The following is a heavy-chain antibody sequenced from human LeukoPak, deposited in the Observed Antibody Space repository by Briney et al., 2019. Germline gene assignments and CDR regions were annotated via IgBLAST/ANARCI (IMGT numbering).Heavy chain of an antibody. J-gene: IGHJ6*02. Sequence: GSLRLSCAASGFTFSSYSMNWVRQAPGKGLEWVSSISSSSSYIYYADSVKGRFTISRDNAKNSLYLQMNSLRAEDTAVYYCARDLGNYGMDVWGQGTTVTVSS. CDR1: GFTFSSYS. D-gene: IGHD1-26*01. CDR3: ARDLGNYGMDV. V-gene: IGHV3-21*01. CDR2: ISSSSSYI.